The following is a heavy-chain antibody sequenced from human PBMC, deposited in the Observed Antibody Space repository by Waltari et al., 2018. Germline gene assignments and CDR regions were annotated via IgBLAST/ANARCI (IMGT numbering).Heavy chain of an antibody. D-gene: IGHD6-19*01. CDR3: AREGYSSGWYYFDY. Sequence: QVQLQQWGAGLLKPSETLSLTCAVYGGSFSGYYWSGIRQPPGKGLEWIGEINHSGSTNYNPSLKSRVTISVDTSKNQFSLKLSSVTAADTAVYYCAREGYSSGWYYFDYWGQGTLVTVSS. J-gene: IGHJ4*02. CDR2: INHSGST. V-gene: IGHV4-34*01. CDR1: GGSFSGYY.